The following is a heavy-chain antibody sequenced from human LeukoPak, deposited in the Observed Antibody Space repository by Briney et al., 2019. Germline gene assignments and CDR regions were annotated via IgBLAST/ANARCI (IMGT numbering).Heavy chain of an antibody. V-gene: IGHV4-59*01. CDR3: ARGGLRVDY. CDR2: IYYSGST. Sequence: SETLSLTCTVSGGSINSYYWSWIRQPPGKGLEWIGYIYYSGSTNYNPSLKSRVTISVDTSKNQFSLKLSSVTAADTAVYYCARGGLRVDYWGQGTLVTVSS. CDR1: GGSINSYY. J-gene: IGHJ4*02. D-gene: IGHD5-12*01.